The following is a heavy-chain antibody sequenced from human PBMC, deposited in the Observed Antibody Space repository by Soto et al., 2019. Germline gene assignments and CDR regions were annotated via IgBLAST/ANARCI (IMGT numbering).Heavy chain of an antibody. CDR1: GYTFTSSG. V-gene: IGHV1-18*01. CDR2: ISAYNGKT. CDR3: ARVKTLTKQGLGAYYYGMDV. Sequence: ASVKVSCKASGYTFTSSGISWVRQAPGQGLEWMGWISAYNGKTNYAQKLQGRVTMTTDTSTSTANMELRSLRSDDTAVYYCARVKTLTKQGLGAYYYGMDVWGQGTTVTVSS. D-gene: IGHD3-16*01. J-gene: IGHJ6*02.